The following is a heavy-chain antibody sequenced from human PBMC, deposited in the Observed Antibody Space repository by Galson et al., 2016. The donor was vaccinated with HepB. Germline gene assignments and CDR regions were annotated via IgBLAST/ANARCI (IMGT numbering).Heavy chain of an antibody. CDR2: INPKNGDT. D-gene: IGHD2-2*01. V-gene: IGHV1-2*02. J-gene: IGHJ4*02. Sequence: SVKVSCKASGYTFTGYYMHWVRQAPGQRLEWMGWINPKNGDTRYAQKFQGRVTMTWDTSIPTGYMELSRLRSDGMAVYYCVRGGRQYENFSGWGQGTLVTVSS. CDR3: VRGGRQYENFSG. CDR1: GYTFTGYY.